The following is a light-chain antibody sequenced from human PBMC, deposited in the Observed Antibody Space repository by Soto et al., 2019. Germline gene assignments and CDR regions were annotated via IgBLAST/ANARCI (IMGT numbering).Light chain of an antibody. V-gene: IGLV2-14*01. CDR2: EIS. Sequence: QSALTQPASVSGSPGQSITISCTGTSSDVGGYNYVYWYQQHPGKAPKLMIYEISNRPSGVSKRFSGSKSGTTASLTISGLHAEDAAYYYWSSYSSRSTLVLFGGGTKVTVL. J-gene: IGLJ2*01. CDR1: SSDVGGYNY. CDR3: SSYSSRSTLVL.